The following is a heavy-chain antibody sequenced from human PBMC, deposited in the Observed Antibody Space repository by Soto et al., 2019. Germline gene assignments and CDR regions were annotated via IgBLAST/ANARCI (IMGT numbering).Heavy chain of an antibody. J-gene: IGHJ4*02. CDR3: AKDLRSYDVLTGYCDY. Sequence: EVQLLESGGGLVQPGGSLRLSCAASGFTFSNYAMSWVRQAPGKGLEWVSGISGSGSSTYYADSVKGRFTISRDNSKNTLYLQMISVRAEDTTVYYCAKDLRSYDVLTGYCDYWGQGTLVAVSS. CDR1: GFTFSNYA. CDR2: ISGSGSST. D-gene: IGHD3-9*01. V-gene: IGHV3-23*01.